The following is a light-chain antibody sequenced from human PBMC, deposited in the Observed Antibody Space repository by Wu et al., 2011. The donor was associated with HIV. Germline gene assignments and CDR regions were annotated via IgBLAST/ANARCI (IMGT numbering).Light chain of an antibody. CDR3: QQYGSSPLLT. CDR2: GAS. CDR1: QSVSSNY. J-gene: IGKJ4*01. Sequence: SCRASQSVSSNYVAWYQQKPGQAPRLLIYGASSRATGIPDRFSGSGSGTDFTLTISRLEPEDFAVYYCQQYGSSPLLTFGGGTKVEIK. V-gene: IGKV3-20*01.